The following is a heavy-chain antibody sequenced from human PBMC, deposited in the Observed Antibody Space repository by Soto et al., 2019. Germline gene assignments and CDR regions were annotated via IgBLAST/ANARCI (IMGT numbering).Heavy chain of an antibody. CDR1: GFTFSSYA. CDR2: ISYDGSNK. V-gene: IGHV3-30-3*01. J-gene: IGHJ6*02. CDR3: ARDGVTIFGVVIIEGMDV. Sequence: PGGSLRLSCAASGFTFSSYAMHWVRQAPGKGLEWVAVISYDGSNKYYADSVKGRFTISRDNSKNTLYLQMNSLRAEDTAVYYCARDGVTIFGVVIIEGMDVWGQGTTVTVSS. D-gene: IGHD3-3*01.